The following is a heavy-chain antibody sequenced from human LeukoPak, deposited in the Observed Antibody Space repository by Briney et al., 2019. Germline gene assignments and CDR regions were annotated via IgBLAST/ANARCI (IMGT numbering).Heavy chain of an antibody. CDR2: INPNSGGT. CDR1: GYSFTVYY. V-gene: IGHV1-2*02. D-gene: IGHD3-22*01. J-gene: IGHJ6*03. Sequence: GASVMLSCKASGYSFTVYYLHWFRQAPGQGLEWMGWINPNSGGTNYAQKFQGRVTMTRDTSISTAYMELSRLRSEDTAVYYCARSSGYYSSLFYMHVWGKGTTVTVSS. CDR3: ARSSGYYSSLFYMHV.